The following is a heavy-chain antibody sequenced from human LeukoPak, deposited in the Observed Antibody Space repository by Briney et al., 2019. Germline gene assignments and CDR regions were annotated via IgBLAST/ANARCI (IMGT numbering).Heavy chain of an antibody. D-gene: IGHD2-8*01. J-gene: IGHJ6*03. Sequence: GGSLRLSCAASGFTFSSYWMSWVRQAPGKGLEWVASIKQDGSEKYYVDSVKGRFTISRDNAKNSLYLQMNSLRPEDTAVYYCARDWCSTTVCFVVSAYMDVWGKGTTVTVSS. CDR2: IKQDGSEK. V-gene: IGHV3-7*01. CDR3: ARDWCSTTVCFVVSAYMDV. CDR1: GFTFSSYW.